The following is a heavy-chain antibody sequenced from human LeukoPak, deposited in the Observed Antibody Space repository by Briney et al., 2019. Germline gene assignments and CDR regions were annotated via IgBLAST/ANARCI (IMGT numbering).Heavy chain of an antibody. D-gene: IGHD3-10*01. CDR3: ARGARGTWAWGD. Sequence: GASVKVSCKASGYTFTGYYMHWLRQAPGQGLEWMGRINPNSGGTNYAQKFQGRVTMTRDTSISTAYMELSRLTSDDTAVYYCARGARGTWAWGDWGQGTLVTVSS. CDR2: INPNSGGT. J-gene: IGHJ4*02. V-gene: IGHV1-2*06. CDR1: GYTFTGYY.